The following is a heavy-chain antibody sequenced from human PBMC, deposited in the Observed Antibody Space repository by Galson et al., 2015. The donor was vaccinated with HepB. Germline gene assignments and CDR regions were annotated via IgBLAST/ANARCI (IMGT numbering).Heavy chain of an antibody. Sequence: SLRLSCAASGFTFSSYAMSRVRQAPGKGLEWVSAISGSGGSTYYADSVKGRFTISRDNSKNTLYLQMNSLRAEDTAVYYCAKWRLKTHTYYDILTGPTAFDIWGQGTMVTVSS. V-gene: IGHV3-23*01. CDR2: ISGSGGST. CDR3: AKWRLKTHTYYDILTGPTAFDI. CDR1: GFTFSSYA. J-gene: IGHJ3*02. D-gene: IGHD3-9*01.